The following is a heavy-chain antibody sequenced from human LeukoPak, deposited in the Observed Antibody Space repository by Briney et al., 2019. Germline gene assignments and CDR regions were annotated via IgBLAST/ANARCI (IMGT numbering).Heavy chain of an antibody. V-gene: IGHV4-31*03. Sequence: SETLSLTCTVSGGSISSGGYYWSWIRQHPGKGLEWIGYIYYSGSTYYNPSLKSRVTISVDTSKNQFSLKLSSVTAADTAVYYCARGILRLPDILTGYYDYWGQGTLVTVSS. CDR1: GGSISSGGYY. CDR3: ARGILRLPDILTGYYDY. CDR2: IYYSGST. D-gene: IGHD3-9*01. J-gene: IGHJ4*02.